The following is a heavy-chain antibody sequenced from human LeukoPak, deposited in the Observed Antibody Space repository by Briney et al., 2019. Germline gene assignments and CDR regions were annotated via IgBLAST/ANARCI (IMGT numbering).Heavy chain of an antibody. CDR1: GYTFTSYA. D-gene: IGHD3-16*01. Sequence: ASVKVSCKASGYTFTSYAINWVRQAPGQGLEWMGWINTNTGSAAYAQGLTGRSVFSLDTSVSTAYLEISSLKAEDTAVYYCARPMGRYYYYGMDVWGQGTTVTVS. J-gene: IGHJ6*02. V-gene: IGHV7-4-1*02. CDR3: ARPMGRYYYYGMDV. CDR2: INTNTGSA.